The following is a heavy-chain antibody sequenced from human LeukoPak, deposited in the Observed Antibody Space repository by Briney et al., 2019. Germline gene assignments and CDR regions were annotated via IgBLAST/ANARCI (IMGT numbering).Heavy chain of an antibody. V-gene: IGHV1-8*01. CDR2: MNPNSGNT. Sequence: GASVTVSCTASGYTFTIYDINWVRQAPGQGLEWMGWMNPNSGNTGYAQKFQGRVTMTRNTSISTAYMELSSLRSEDTAVYYCARGLYSSSWGIYYYYGMDVWGQGTTVTVSS. J-gene: IGHJ6*02. CDR1: GYTFTIYD. D-gene: IGHD6-13*01. CDR3: ARGLYSSSWGIYYYYGMDV.